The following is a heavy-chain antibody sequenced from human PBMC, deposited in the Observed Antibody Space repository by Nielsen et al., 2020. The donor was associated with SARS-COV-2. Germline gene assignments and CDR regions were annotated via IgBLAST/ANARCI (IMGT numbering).Heavy chain of an antibody. Sequence: GESLKISCAASGFTFSGSAMHWVRQASGKGLEWVGRIRSKANSYATAYAASVKGRFTISRDDSKNTAYLQMNSLKTEDTAVYYCTGAVAGPPDYFDYWGQGTLVTVSS. CDR2: IRSKANSYAT. J-gene: IGHJ4*02. V-gene: IGHV3-73*01. CDR1: GFTFSGSA. CDR3: TGAVAGPPDYFDY. D-gene: IGHD6-19*01.